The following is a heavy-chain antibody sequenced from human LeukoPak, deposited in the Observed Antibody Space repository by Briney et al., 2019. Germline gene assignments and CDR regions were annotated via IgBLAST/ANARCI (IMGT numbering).Heavy chain of an antibody. CDR2: IYPGDPDT. V-gene: IGHV5-51*01. CDR1: GFSFTSYW. D-gene: IGHD3-16*01. J-gene: IGHJ5*02. Sequence: GESLKISCKGSGFSFTSYWIAWVRQMPGKGLEWMGIIYPGDPDTRYSPSFQGLVTISADKSISTAYLQWSSLKASDTAIYFCARGGLISSPWFDPWGQGTLVTVSS. CDR3: ARGGLISSPWFDP.